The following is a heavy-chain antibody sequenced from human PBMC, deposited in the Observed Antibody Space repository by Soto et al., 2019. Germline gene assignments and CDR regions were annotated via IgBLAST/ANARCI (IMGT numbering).Heavy chain of an antibody. CDR1: GFTFSDYS. J-gene: IGHJ4*02. V-gene: IGHV3-21*01. CDR2: ISSSSSYI. D-gene: IGHD3-3*01. Sequence: PGGSLRLSCAASGFTFSDYSMNWVRQAPGKGLEWVSSISSSSSYIYYADSVKGRFTISRDNAKNSLYLQMNSLRAEDTAVYYCARENAPNYDFWTGYPLDYWGQGTLVTVSS. CDR3: ARENAPNYDFWTGYPLDY.